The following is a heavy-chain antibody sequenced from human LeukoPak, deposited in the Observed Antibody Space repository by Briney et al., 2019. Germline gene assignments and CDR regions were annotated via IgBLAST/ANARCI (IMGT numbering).Heavy chain of an antibody. J-gene: IGHJ4*02. Sequence: PGGSLRLSCAASGFTFSSYWMSWVRQAPGKGLEWVANIKQDGSEKYYVDSVKGRSTIFRDNAKNTLYLQMNSLRAEDTAVYYCVRDLGGRSGHWGQGTLVTVSS. D-gene: IGHD1-26*01. CDR1: GFTFSSYW. V-gene: IGHV3-7*01. CDR2: IKQDGSEK. CDR3: VRDLGGRSGH.